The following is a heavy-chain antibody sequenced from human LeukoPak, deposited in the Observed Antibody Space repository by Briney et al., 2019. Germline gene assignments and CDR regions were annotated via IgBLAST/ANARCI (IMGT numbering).Heavy chain of an antibody. Sequence: GGSLRLSCAASGFTFSSYGMHWVRQAPGKGLEWVAVISYYGSNKDYADSVKGRFTTSRDNSKNTLYLQMNSLRAEDTAVYYCAKSIDSSGYYSFFDYWGQGALVTVSS. V-gene: IGHV3-30*18. D-gene: IGHD3-22*01. J-gene: IGHJ4*02. CDR2: ISYYGSNK. CDR1: GFTFSSYG. CDR3: AKSIDSSGYYSFFDY.